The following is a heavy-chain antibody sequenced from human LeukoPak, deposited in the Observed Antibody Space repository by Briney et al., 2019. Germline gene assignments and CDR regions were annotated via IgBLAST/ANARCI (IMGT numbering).Heavy chain of an antibody. J-gene: IGHJ4*02. CDR2: INWNGGST. D-gene: IGHD4-17*01. Sequence: PGGSLRLSCAASGFPFDDYGMNWVRQVPGKGLEWVSGINWNGGSTGYADSVKGRFTISRDNSKNTLYLQMHSLRAEDTAVYYCAKAALRATPLPFDYWGQGTLVTVSS. CDR1: GFPFDDYG. CDR3: AKAALRATPLPFDY. V-gene: IGHV3-20*04.